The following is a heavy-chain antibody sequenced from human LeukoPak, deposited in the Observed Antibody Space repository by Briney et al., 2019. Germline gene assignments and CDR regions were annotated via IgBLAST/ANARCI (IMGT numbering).Heavy chain of an antibody. CDR1: GYTFTSYG. V-gene: IGHV1-18*01. J-gene: IGHJ4*02. D-gene: IGHD4-17*01. Sequence: ASVKVSCKASGYTFTSYGISWVRQTPGQGLEWMGWISAYNGNTNYAQKLQGRVTMTTDTSTSTAYMELRSLRSDDTAVYYCARDHLWNYGDIEDYWGQGTLVTVSS. CDR2: ISAYNGNT. CDR3: ARDHLWNYGDIEDY.